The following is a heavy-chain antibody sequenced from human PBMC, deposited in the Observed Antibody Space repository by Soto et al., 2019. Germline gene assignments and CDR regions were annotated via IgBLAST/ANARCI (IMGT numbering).Heavy chain of an antibody. V-gene: IGHV3-48*02. J-gene: IGHJ5*02. Sequence: GGSLRLSCAASGFAFSSYSMNWVRQAPGKGLEWVSYISSSSSTIYYADSVKGRFTISRDNAKNSLYLQMNSLRDEDTAVYYCARVGGRQWLPPPWFDPGAREPWSPSPQ. D-gene: IGHD6-19*01. CDR2: ISSSSSTI. CDR3: ARVGGRQWLPPPWFDP. CDR1: GFAFSSYS.